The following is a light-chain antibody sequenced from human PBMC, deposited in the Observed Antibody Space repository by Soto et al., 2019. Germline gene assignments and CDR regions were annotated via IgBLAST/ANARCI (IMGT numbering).Light chain of an antibody. CDR2: GAS. CDR3: QHYNNWPPLMYT. V-gene: IGKV3-15*01. Sequence: EIVMTQSPATLSVPPGERVTLSCRASQSVSSNLAWYQQRPGQAPRLLIYGASTRATDVPARFSGSGSGTEFTLTISRLQSEDFAVYYCQHYNNWPPLMYTFGQGTKVDIK. J-gene: IGKJ2*01. CDR1: QSVSSN.